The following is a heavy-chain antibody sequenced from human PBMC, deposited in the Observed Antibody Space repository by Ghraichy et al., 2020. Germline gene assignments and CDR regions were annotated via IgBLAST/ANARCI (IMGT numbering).Heavy chain of an antibody. CDR2: IYHSGST. CDR3: ARGEYCSGGSCRYGMDV. D-gene: IGHD2-15*01. J-gene: IGHJ6*02. CDR1: GGSISSGGYS. V-gene: IGHV4-30-2*01. Sequence: SETLSLTCAVSGGSISSGGYSWSWIRQPPGKGLEWIGYIYHSGSTYYNPSLKSRVTISVDRSKNQFSLKLSSVTAADTAVYYCARGEYCSGGSCRYGMDVWGQGTTVTVSS.